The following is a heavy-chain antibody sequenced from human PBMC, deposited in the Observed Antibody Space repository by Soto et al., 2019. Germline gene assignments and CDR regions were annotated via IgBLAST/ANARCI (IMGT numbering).Heavy chain of an antibody. Sequence: PSETLSLTCAVSGGSISSSNWWSWVRQPPGKELEWIGEIYHSGSTNYNPSLKSRVTISVDTSKNQFSLKLSSVTAADTAVYYCARVPDRWGQGTLVTVSS. CDR3: ARVPDR. CDR2: IYHSGST. J-gene: IGHJ5*02. V-gene: IGHV4-4*02. D-gene: IGHD2-2*01. CDR1: GGSISSSNW.